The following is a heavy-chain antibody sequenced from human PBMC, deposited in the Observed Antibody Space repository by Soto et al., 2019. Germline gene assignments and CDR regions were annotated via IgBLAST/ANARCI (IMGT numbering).Heavy chain of an antibody. V-gene: IGHV4-59*01. CDR2: TFPSGSA. J-gene: IGHJ6*02. D-gene: IGHD3-16*01. CDR3: AQGGVRMDV. Sequence: QVQLQESGPGLVKASETLSLTCTVSGASISSSSWSWIRQSPGKGLEWIGFTFPSGSANYNPSLKSRTTISADMSKNWFSLNLSSVAAADTAVYYCAQGGVRMDVWGQGTTVTVSS. CDR1: GASISSSS.